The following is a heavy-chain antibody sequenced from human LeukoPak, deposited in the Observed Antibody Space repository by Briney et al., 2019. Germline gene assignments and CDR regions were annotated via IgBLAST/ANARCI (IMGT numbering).Heavy chain of an antibody. CDR3: ARVSSGWGGLDY. Sequence: GGSLRLSCAASGFTFSSYWMHWVRQAPGKGLVWVSRINSDGSSTSYADSVKGRSTISRDNAKNTLYLQMNSLRAEDTAVYYCARVSSGWGGLDYWGQGTLVTVSS. J-gene: IGHJ4*02. D-gene: IGHD6-19*01. V-gene: IGHV3-74*01. CDR1: GFTFSSYW. CDR2: INSDGSST.